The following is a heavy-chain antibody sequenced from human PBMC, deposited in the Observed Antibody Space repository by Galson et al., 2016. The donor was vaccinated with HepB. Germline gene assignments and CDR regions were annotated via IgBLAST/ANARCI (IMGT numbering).Heavy chain of an antibody. Sequence: SLRLSCAVSGFTFTTYSMSWVRQVPGKGLEWVSSISSRSSYIYYADSVKGRFTISRDNARNSLYPEINSLRAEDTALYYCARLGAGAMPTNFERDYYYGMDFWG. J-gene: IGHJ6*02. V-gene: IGHV3-21*06. CDR3: ARLGAGAMPTNFERDYYYGMDF. CDR2: ISSRSSYI. CDR1: GFTFTTYS. D-gene: IGHD5-24*01.